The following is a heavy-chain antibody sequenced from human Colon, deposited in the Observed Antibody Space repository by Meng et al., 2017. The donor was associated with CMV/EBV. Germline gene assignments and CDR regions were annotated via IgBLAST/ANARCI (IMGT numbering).Heavy chain of an antibody. CDR2: IIPFLQIT. J-gene: IGHJ4*02. V-gene: IGHV1-69*02. CDR3: ARHSNMAPAN. D-gene: IGHD2/OR15-2a*01. CDR1: EGTFSKYT. Sequence: VSCKVSEGTFSKYTISWVRQAPGQGLEWVGRIIPFLQITQYAQKFQGRVTITADKSTATAYMEVASLRSDDTAVFYCARHSNMAPANWGQGTLVTVSS.